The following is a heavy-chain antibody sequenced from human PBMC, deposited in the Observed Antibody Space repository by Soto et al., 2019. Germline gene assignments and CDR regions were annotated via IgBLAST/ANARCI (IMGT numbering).Heavy chain of an antibody. J-gene: IGHJ5*02. CDR2: INAGDGNT. CDR1: RYTFTNYV. CDR3: GRGGPAAGLGFDN. V-gene: IGHV1-3*01. D-gene: IGHD6-25*01. Sequence: QVHLVQSGAEVKKPGASVHVSCTASRYTFTNYVIHWVRLAPGERLEWMGWINAGDGNTSYSQKFQDRVTMTMDTDSSTVYIKPTSLTSDDTAVYYCGRGGPAAGLGFDNWGQGTLVTASS.